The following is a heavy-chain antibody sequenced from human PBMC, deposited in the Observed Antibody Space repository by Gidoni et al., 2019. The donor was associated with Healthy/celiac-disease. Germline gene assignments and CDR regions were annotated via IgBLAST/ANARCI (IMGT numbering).Heavy chain of an antibody. V-gene: IGHV1-69*01. D-gene: IGHD2-15*01. J-gene: IGHJ4*02. CDR1: GGTLSSYA. CDR3: AREGYCSGGSCYSGSYFDY. Sequence: QVQLVQSGAEVKKPGSSVKVSSKASGGTLSSYAISWVRQAPGQGLEWMGGIIPIFCTAIYAQKFQGRVTITADESTSTAYMELSSLRSEDTAVYYCAREGYCSGGSCYSGSYFDYWGQGTLVTVSS. CDR2: IIPIFCTA.